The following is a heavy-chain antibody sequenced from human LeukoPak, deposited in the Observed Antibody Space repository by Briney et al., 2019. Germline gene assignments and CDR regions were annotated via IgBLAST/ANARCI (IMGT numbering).Heavy chain of an antibody. Sequence: GESLKISCKGSGYSFTSYWIGWVRQMPGKGLEWMGIIYPGDSDTRYSPSFQGQVTISADKSISTAYLQWSSLKASDTAMYYCARPYYDFWSGYSDGAFDIWGQGTMVTVSS. CDR1: GYSFTSYW. D-gene: IGHD3-3*01. CDR3: ARPYYDFWSGYSDGAFDI. CDR2: IYPGDSDT. J-gene: IGHJ3*02. V-gene: IGHV5-51*01.